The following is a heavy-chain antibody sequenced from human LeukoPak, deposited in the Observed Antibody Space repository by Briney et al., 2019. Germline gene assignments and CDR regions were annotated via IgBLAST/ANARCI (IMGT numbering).Heavy chain of an antibody. CDR1: GGSFSGYY. CDR3: ARVVPAAIGYYQH. Sequence: SETLSLTCAVYGGSFSGYYWSWIRQPPGKGLEWIGSIYYSGSTYYNPSLQSRVTISVDTSKNQFSLKLSSVTAADTAVYYCARVVPAAIGYYQHWGQGTLVTVSS. D-gene: IGHD2-2*02. CDR2: IYYSGST. J-gene: IGHJ1*01. V-gene: IGHV4-34*01.